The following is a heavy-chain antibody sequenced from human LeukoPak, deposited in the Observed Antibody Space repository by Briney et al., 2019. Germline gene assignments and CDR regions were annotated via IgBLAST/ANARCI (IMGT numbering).Heavy chain of an antibody. CDR3: AREPPNSGAWGDTIDY. Sequence: PSQTLSLTCTVSGGSISSGSYYWSWIRQPAGKGLEWIGRIYTSGSTNDNPSLKSRVTISVATSKNQFSLKLSSVTAADTAVYYCAREPPNSGAWGDTIDYWGQGTLVTVSS. CDR2: IYTSGST. J-gene: IGHJ4*02. CDR1: GGSISSGSYY. D-gene: IGHD2-15*01. V-gene: IGHV4-61*02.